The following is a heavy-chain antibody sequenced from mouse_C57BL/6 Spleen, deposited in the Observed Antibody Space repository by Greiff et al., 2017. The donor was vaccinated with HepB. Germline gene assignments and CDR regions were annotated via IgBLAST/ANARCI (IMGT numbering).Heavy chain of an antibody. Sequence: QVQLQQSGAELVMPGASVKLSCKASGYTFTSYWMHWVKQRPGQGLEWIGEIDPSDSYTNYNQKFKGKSTLTVDKSSSTAYMQLSSLTSEDSAVYYCARGGGWLLRWFAYWGQGTLVTVSA. V-gene: IGHV1-69*01. J-gene: IGHJ3*01. CDR2: IDPSDSYT. CDR1: GYTFTSYW. D-gene: IGHD2-3*01. CDR3: ARGGGWLLRWFAY.